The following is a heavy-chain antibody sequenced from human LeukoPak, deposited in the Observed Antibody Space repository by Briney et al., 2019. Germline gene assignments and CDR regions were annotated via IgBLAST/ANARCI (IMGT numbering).Heavy chain of an antibody. CDR3: ARGPYYYDSSGYRFDY. Sequence: GGSLRLSCAASGFIFSSYWMHWVRQAPGKGLVWVSRINSDGSSTSYADSVKGRFTISRDNAKNTLYLQMNSLRAEDTAVYYCARGPYYYDSSGYRFDYWGQGTLVTVSS. CDR2: INSDGSST. CDR1: GFIFSSYW. J-gene: IGHJ4*02. V-gene: IGHV3-74*01. D-gene: IGHD3-22*01.